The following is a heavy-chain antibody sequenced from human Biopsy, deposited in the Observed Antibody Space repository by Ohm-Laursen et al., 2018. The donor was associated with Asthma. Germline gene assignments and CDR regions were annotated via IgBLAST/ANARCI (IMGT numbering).Heavy chain of an antibody. CDR2: IYHRGNT. D-gene: IGHD3-22*01. V-gene: IGHV4-31*03. CDR1: GGSVSTGGYY. J-gene: IGHJ6*02. CDR3: ARMNTMIQAANYYSYAMDV. Sequence: SQTLSLTCTVSGGSVSTGGYYWTWVRQRPGKGLEWIGNIYHRGNTKYNPSLKSRLSFSVDTSKNQFSLKLNSVTAADTPVYYCARMNTMIQAANYYSYAMDVWGQGTTVTVSS.